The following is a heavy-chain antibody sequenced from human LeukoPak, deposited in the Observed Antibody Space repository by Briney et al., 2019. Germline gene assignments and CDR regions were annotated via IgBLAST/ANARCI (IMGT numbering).Heavy chain of an antibody. CDR3: AAEDDFLTGYYDFDY. Sequence: ASVKVSCKASGFTFARSAVQWVRQARGQRPEWTGWIVIANGNTNYAQKFQERLTITRDMSTSTAYMELSSLRSEDTAVYYCAAEDDFLTGYYDFDYWGQGTVVTVSS. J-gene: IGHJ4*02. CDR2: IVIANGNT. D-gene: IGHD3-9*01. V-gene: IGHV1-58*01. CDR1: GFTFARSA.